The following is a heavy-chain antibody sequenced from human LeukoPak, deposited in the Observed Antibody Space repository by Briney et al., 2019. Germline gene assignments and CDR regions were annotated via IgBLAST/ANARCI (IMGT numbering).Heavy chain of an antibody. CDR3: ARVGRNLFDY. CDR1: GGSISSGGYY. Sequence: MPSETLSLTCTVSGGSISSGGYYWSWIRQHPGKGLEWIGYIYYSGSTYYNPSLKSRVTISVDTSKSQFSLKLSSVTAADTAVYYCARVGRNLFDYWGQGTLVTVSS. D-gene: IGHD1-26*01. V-gene: IGHV4-31*03. J-gene: IGHJ4*02. CDR2: IYYSGST.